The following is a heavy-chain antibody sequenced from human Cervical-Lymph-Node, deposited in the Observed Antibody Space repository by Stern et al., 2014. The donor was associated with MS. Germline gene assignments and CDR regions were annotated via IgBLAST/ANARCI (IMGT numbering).Heavy chain of an antibody. CDR2: FDPSGFGT. CDR3: ATFPICSGGRCYDY. CDR1: GYTFTTYS. V-gene: IGHV1-46*01. Sequence: VQLLQSGAEVKKPGASVKVSCKASGYTFTTYSIHWVRQAPGQGLEWMGVFDPSGFGTTYAQRFQGRVTMTGDTSTSTVYVDLSSLRSNDTAVYFCATFPICSGGRCYDYWGQGTLVTVSS. D-gene: IGHD2-15*01. J-gene: IGHJ4*02.